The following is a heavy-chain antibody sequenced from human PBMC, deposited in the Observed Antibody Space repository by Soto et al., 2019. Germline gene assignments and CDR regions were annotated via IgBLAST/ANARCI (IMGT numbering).Heavy chain of an antibody. CDR3: TINYYDTSGYSIDI. Sequence: QPGGSLRLSCAASGFTFSSHYMDWVRQSPEKGLEWVGRSRNKDNSYNTEYAASVKGRFTLSRDDSKSSLYLQMNSLKTEDTAVYYCTINYYDTSGYSIDIWGQGTMVTVSS. V-gene: IGHV3-72*01. CDR1: GFTFSSHY. D-gene: IGHD3-22*01. J-gene: IGHJ3*02. CDR2: SRNKDNSYNT.